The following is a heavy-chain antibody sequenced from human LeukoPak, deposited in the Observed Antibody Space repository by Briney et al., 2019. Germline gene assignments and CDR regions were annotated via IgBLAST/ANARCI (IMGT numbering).Heavy chain of an antibody. J-gene: IGHJ3*02. CDR3: ARYDDAFDI. CDR1: GGSVNSDY. Sequence: PSETLSLTCTVSGGSVNSDYWNWIRQPPGKGLEWIGYTYYSGSTNCNPSLRGRVTISVDTSKNQFSLKLNSVTAADTAVYYCARYDDAFDIWGQGTMVTVSS. CDR2: TYYSGST. D-gene: IGHD3-16*01. V-gene: IGHV4-59*02.